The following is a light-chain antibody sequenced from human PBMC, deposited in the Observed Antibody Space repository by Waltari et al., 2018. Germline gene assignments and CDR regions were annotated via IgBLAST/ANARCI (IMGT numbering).Light chain of an antibody. CDR2: WAS. Sequence: DIVMTQSPDSLAVSLGERATINCKSSQSVLYTSDNKNYLAWYQQRPGQPPKLLIYWASTRVSGFPDRFSGSGSGTDFTLTISSLQAEDVAVYYCQQYYGTPQFTFGPGTRVDIK. CDR3: QQYYGTPQFT. CDR1: QSVLYTSDNKNY. J-gene: IGKJ3*01. V-gene: IGKV4-1*01.